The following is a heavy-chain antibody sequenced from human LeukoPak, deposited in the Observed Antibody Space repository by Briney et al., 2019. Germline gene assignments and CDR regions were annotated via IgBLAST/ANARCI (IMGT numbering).Heavy chain of an antibody. D-gene: IGHD2-2*02. CDR3: TSRPATIPYYFDF. J-gene: IGHJ4*02. CDR2: ISGSGGGT. CDR1: GFTFSSYA. Sequence: GGSLRLSCAASGFTFSSYAMSWVRQAPGKGLEWVSGISGSGGGTYYADSVKGRFTISRDDSKNTLYLQMNSLRAEDTAIYYCTSRPATIPYYFDFWGQGTLVTVSS. V-gene: IGHV3-23*01.